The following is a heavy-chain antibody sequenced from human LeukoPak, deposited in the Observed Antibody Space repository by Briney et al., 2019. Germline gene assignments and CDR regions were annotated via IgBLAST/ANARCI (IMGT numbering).Heavy chain of an antibody. CDR1: GFTFSSYS. CDR3: ARAGQLLPDSSYYYYMDV. Sequence: GGSLRLSCAASGFTFSSYSMNWVRQAPGKGLEWVSYISSSSSTIYYADSVKGRFTISRDNAKNSLYLQMNSLGAEDTAVYYCARAGQLLPDSSYYYYMDVWGKGTTVTVSS. CDR2: ISSSSSTI. D-gene: IGHD2-2*01. J-gene: IGHJ6*03. V-gene: IGHV3-48*01.